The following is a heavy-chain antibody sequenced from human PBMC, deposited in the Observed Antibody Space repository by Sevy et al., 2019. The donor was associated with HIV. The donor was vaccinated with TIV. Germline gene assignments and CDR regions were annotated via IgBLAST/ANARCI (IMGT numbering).Heavy chain of an antibody. CDR3: ARSPDYGGNSGAFDI. CDR1: GFTFSSYS. Sequence: GGSLRLSCAASGFTFSSYSMNWVRQAPGKGLEWVSSISSSSSYIYYAASVKGRFTISRDNAKNSLYLQMNSLRAEDTAVYYCARSPDYGGNSGAFDIWGQGTMVTVSS. CDR2: ISSSSSYI. D-gene: IGHD4-17*01. J-gene: IGHJ3*02. V-gene: IGHV3-21*01.